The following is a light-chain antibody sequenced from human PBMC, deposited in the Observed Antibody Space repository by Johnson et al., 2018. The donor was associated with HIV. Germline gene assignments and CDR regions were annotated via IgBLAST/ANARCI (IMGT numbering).Light chain of an antibody. CDR3: GIWDASLSPLYV. CDR1: SSNIENYF. Sequence: QSVLTQPPSVSAAPGQRVNISCSGNSSNIENYFVSWYQQLPGAAPTLLIYEDNKRPSGIPDRFSGSKSGATATLGITGLHTGDEADYYCGIWDASLSPLYVFGTGTTITVL. CDR2: EDN. V-gene: IGLV1-51*02. J-gene: IGLJ1*01.